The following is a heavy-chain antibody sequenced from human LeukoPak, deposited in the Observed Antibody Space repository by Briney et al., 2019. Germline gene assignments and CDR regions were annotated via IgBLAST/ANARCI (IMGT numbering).Heavy chain of an antibody. D-gene: IGHD3-10*01. CDR1: GVTSSNYA. Sequence: PGGSLRLSCAAPGVTSSNYAMRRARQAPGKGLEWVSAISGSGGSTYYADSVKGRFTISRDNSKITLYLQMNSLRAEDTAVYYCTKGTIWFRFAHWGQGTLVTVSS. CDR3: TKGTIWFRFAH. J-gene: IGHJ4*02. V-gene: IGHV3-23*01. CDR2: ISGSGGST.